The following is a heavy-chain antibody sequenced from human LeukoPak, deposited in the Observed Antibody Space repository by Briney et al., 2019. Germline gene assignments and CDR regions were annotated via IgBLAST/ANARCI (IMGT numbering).Heavy chain of an antibody. CDR2: IIPIFGTA. CDR1: GGTFSSYA. V-gene: IGHV1-69*05. CDR3: ARHMGIAAPFDY. J-gene: IGHJ4*02. D-gene: IGHD6-13*01. Sequence: SVKVSCKASGGTFSSYAISWVRQAPGQGLEWMGGIIPIFGTANYAQKFQGRVTITTDESTSTAYMELSSLRSEDTAVYFCARHMGIAAPFDYWGQGTLVTVSS.